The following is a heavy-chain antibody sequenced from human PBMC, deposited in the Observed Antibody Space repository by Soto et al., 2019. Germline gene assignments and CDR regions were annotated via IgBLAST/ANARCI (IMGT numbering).Heavy chain of an antibody. CDR3: ATTPGIAVGGSFDH. V-gene: IGHV4-39*05. CDR2: FYSGST. CDR1: GASISSRSSY. D-gene: IGHD6-13*01. Sequence: PSETPSLTCIVSGASISSRSSYWGWIRQPPGKGLEWVGTFYSGSTYNNPSLKSRVTISVDTSKNQFSLKLSSVAAEDTTIYYCATTPGIAVGGSFDHWGQGTLVTVS. J-gene: IGHJ5*02.